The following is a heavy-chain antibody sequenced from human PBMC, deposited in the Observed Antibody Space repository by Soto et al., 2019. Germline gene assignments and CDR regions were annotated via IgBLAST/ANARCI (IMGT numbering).Heavy chain of an antibody. J-gene: IGHJ5*02. V-gene: IGHV4-59*01. CDR1: GGSISSYY. CDR3: ARGCYDDILTGYYTQGGWFDP. Sequence: SETLSLTCTVSGGSISSYYWSWIRQPPGKGLEWNGYIYYSGSTNYNPSLKSRVTISVDTSKNQFSLKLSSVTAADTAVYYCARGCYDDILTGYYTQGGWFDPWGQGTLVTVSS. D-gene: IGHD3-9*01. CDR2: IYYSGST.